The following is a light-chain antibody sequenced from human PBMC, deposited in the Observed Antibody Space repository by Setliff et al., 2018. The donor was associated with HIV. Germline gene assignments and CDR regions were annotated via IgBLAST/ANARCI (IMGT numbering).Light chain of an antibody. CDR2: AVS. Sequence: QAVLTQPASVSGSPGQSITISCTRSSSDVGGYNYVSWYQQNPGKAPKLMIYAVSHRPSGVSNRFSGSKFGNTASLTISGLQAEDEADYYCSSYTSSTPLYVFGTGTKVTVL. V-gene: IGLV2-14*03. CDR3: SSYTSSTPLYV. J-gene: IGLJ1*01. CDR1: SSDVGGYNY.